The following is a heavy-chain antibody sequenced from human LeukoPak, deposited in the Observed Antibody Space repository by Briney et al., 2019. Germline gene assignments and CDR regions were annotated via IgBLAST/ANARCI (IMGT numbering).Heavy chain of an antibody. D-gene: IGHD3-16*01. J-gene: IGHJ4*02. V-gene: IGHV3-23*01. CDR2: INGRGGST. CDR3: ARKSDDYDYSTYGV. CDR1: GFTFSNYA. Sequence: GGSLRLSCAASGFTFSNYAMSWVRQAPGKGLEWVSSINGRGGSTYYADSVKGRFLISRDNSKNMLFLQMNSLIIEDTAVCYCARKSDDYDYSTYGVWGQGNPGNVS.